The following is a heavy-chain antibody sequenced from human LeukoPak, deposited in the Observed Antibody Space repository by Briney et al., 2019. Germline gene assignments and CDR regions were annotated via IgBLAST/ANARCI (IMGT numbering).Heavy chain of an antibody. J-gene: IGHJ4*02. Sequence: GGSLRLSCAASGFTFSSYAMSWVRQAPGKGLEWVSAISGSGGSTYYADSVKGRFTISRDNSKNTLYLQMNSLRAEDTAVYYCAKVAWSYCSSTSCYLDYWGQGTLVTVSS. CDR1: GFTFSSYA. D-gene: IGHD2-2*01. CDR3: AKVAWSYCSSTSCYLDY. CDR2: ISGSGGST. V-gene: IGHV3-23*01.